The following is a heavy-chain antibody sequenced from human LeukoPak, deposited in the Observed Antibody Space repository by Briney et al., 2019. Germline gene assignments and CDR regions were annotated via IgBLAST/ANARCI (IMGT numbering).Heavy chain of an antibody. CDR3: ARCLGTTGPLD. D-gene: IGHD1-14*01. Sequence: SETLSLTCAVYGGSFSGYYWSWIRQPPGKGLEWIGEINHSGSTNYNPSLKSRVTISVDTSKNQSSLQLSSVTAADTAVYYCARCLGTTGPLDWGQGTLVTVSS. J-gene: IGHJ4*02. CDR2: INHSGST. CDR1: GGSFSGYY. V-gene: IGHV4-34*01.